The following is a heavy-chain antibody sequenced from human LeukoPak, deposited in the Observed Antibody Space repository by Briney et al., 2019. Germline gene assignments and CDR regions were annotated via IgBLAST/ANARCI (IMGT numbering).Heavy chain of an antibody. CDR2: IYYSGST. D-gene: IGHD3-22*01. CDR1: GGSISSGGYY. J-gene: IGHJ5*02. Sequence: SETLSLTCTVSGGSISSGGYYWSWIRQHPGKGLEWIGYIYYSGSTYYNPSLKSRVTISVDTSKNQFSLKLSSVTAADTAVYYCARAHDTWFDPWGQGTLVTVSS. CDR3: ARAHDTWFDP. V-gene: IGHV4-31*03.